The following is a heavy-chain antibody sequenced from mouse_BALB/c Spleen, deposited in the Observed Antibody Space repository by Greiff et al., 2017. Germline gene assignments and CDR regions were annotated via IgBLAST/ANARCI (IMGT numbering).Heavy chain of an antibody. CDR1: GYTFTEYT. CDR3: ARDDGYSDY. CDR2: SNPNNGGT. D-gene: IGHD2-3*01. Sequence: EVKLMESGPELVKPGASVKISCKTSGYTFTEYTMHWVKQSHGKSSEWIGGSNPNNGGTSYNQKFKGKATLTVDKSSSTAYMELRSLTSEDSAVYYCARDDGYSDYVGQGTTLTVSS. V-gene: IGHV1-18*01. J-gene: IGHJ2*01.